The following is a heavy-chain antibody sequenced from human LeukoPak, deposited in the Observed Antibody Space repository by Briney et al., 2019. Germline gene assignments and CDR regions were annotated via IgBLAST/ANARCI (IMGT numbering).Heavy chain of an antibody. J-gene: IGHJ6*04. CDR1: GFTFSNYW. CDR3: AKGRITMVRGVSMDV. D-gene: IGHD3-10*01. V-gene: IGHV3-30*02. Sequence: AGGSLRLSCAASGFTFSNYWMHWVRQAPGKGLEWVAFIRYDGSNKYYADSVKGRFTISRDNSKNTLFLQMNSPRAEDTAVYYCAKGRITMVRGVSMDVWGKGTTVTVSS. CDR2: IRYDGSNK.